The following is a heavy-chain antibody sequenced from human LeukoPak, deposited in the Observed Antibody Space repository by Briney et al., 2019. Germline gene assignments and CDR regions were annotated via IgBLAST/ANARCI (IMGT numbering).Heavy chain of an antibody. D-gene: IGHD1-26*01. Sequence: SQTLSLTCAIYGDTVFSIGAAWNWIRQSPSRGLEWLGRTYYSSKWYNDYGVSVKSRVTINPDTSKNQISLQLYFVTPEDTAVYYCAKGPYLVGYCYIDVWGKGTTVTVSS. CDR3: AKGPYLVGYCYIDV. CDR2: TYYSSKWYN. V-gene: IGHV6-1*01. CDR1: GDTVFSIGAA. J-gene: IGHJ6*03.